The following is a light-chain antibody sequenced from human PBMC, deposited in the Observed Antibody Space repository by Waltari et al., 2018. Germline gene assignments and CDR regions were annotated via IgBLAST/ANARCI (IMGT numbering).Light chain of an antibody. CDR3: QQYFSTPLT. J-gene: IGKJ4*01. CDR2: WAS. CDR1: QSVLYSSNNKNY. Sequence: DIVMTQSPDSLAVSLGERATINCKPSQSVLYSSNNKNYLAWYQQKPGQPPKLLIYWASTREFGVPDRFSGSGSGTDFTLTISSLQAEDVAVYYCQQYFSTPLTFGGGTKVEIK. V-gene: IGKV4-1*01.